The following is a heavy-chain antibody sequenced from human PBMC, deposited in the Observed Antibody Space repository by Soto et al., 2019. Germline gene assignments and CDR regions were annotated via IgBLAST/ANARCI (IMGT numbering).Heavy chain of an antibody. D-gene: IGHD3-10*01. V-gene: IGHV3-66*01. Sequence: VGSLRLSCAASGFTVSSNYMSWVRQAPGKGLEWVSVIYSGGSTYYADSVKGRFTISRDNSKNTLYLQMNSLRAEDTAVYYCARDMVRGLSPEYFQHWGQGTRVTVSS. CDR1: GFTVSSNY. J-gene: IGHJ1*01. CDR3: ARDMVRGLSPEYFQH. CDR2: IYSGGST.